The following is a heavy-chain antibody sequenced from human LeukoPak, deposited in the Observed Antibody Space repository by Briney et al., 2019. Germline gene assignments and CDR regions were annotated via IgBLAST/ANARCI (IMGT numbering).Heavy chain of an antibody. CDR2: TSPGGDDT. CDR1: GFTFSSYE. Sequence: GGSLRLSCAASGFTFSSYEMNWVRQAPGKGLEWVAFTSPGGDDTRYADSVKGRFTISRDNAKNSLYLQMNDLRAEDTAVYYCARDEGGDQDFDYWGQGTLVTVSS. J-gene: IGHJ4*02. D-gene: IGHD2-21*01. CDR3: ARDEGGDQDFDY. V-gene: IGHV3-48*03.